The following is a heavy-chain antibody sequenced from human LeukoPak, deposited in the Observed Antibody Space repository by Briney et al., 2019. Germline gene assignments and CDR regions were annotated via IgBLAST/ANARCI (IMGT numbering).Heavy chain of an antibody. CDR3: VRLPRRTFSPYYFDS. CDR1: GDSFNTYW. Sequence: GESLKISCRGSGDSFNTYWIGWVRQMPGKGLELMGIIYPGDSDTRYSPSFQGQVTISADKSISSAYLHWSSLKASDTAIYYCVRLPRRTFSPYYFDSWGQGTLVIVSS. V-gene: IGHV5-51*01. CDR2: IYPGDSDT. J-gene: IGHJ4*02. D-gene: IGHD2-2*01.